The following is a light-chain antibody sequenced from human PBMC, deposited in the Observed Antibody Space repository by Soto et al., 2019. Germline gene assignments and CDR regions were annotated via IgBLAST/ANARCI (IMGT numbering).Light chain of an antibody. J-gene: IGKJ1*01. CDR2: KAS. CDR1: QGIKNN. CDR3: QQYKNWPPWT. V-gene: IGKV1-6*01. Sequence: AIQMTQSPCSLSASVGVRVNIICRASQGIKNNLGWYQQKPGKAPNLLIHKASHLESGVPSRFSGSGSGTEFTLTTSSLQSEDFALYYCQQYKNWPPWTSGQGTKVDI.